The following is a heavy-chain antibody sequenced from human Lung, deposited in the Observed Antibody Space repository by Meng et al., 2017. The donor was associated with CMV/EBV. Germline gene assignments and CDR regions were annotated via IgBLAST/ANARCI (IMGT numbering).Heavy chain of an antibody. CDR1: GFTYENYA. CDR3: ARDVGEYYLPSKGMDV. Sequence: SLKISCVGSGFTYENYAMHWVRQAPGKGLEWVSGITWNSGNIDYADSVKGRVTVSRDNAKNSVYLQMNSLRPEDTAFYYCARDVGEYYLPSKGMDVWGQGNXVNGAS. V-gene: IGHV3-9*01. J-gene: IGHJ6*02. D-gene: IGHD3-10*01. CDR2: ITWNSGNI.